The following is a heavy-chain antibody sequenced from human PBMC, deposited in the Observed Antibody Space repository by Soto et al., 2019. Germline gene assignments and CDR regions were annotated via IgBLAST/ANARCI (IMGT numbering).Heavy chain of an antibody. Sequence: PGGSLRLSCAASGFTFGSYAMSWGRQARGRGLEWVSSHIRSVRRTFSPHSLNGPFTLSRDNSTITLYLQMDSLRAEDTAIYYCAKDSLCQYYYHGNTYYPNLDFWGQGTLVTVSS. CDR2: HIRSVRRT. D-gene: IGHD3-22*01. V-gene: IGHV3-23*01. J-gene: IGHJ4*02. CDR1: GFTFGSYA. CDR3: AKDSLCQYYYHGNTYYPNLDF.